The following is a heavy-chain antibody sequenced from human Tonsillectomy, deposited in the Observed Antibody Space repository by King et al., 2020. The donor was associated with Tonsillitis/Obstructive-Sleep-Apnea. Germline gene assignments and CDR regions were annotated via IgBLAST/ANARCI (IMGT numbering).Heavy chain of an antibody. CDR1: GFTFSSYA. CDR3: ARAPGYSSGL. D-gene: IGHD6-25*01. V-gene: IGHV3-30*04. Sequence: VQLVESGGGVVQPGRSLRLSCAASGFTFSSYAMHWVRQAPGKGLEWVAVISYDGSNKYYADSVKGRFTISRDNSKNTLYLQMNSLRAEDTAVYYCARAPGYSSGLRGQGTLVTVSS. CDR2: ISYDGSNK. J-gene: IGHJ4*02.